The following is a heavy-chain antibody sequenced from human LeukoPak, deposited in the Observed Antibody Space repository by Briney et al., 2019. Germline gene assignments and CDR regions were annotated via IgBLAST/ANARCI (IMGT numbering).Heavy chain of an antibody. CDR2: IISSGTTI. V-gene: IGHV3-11*04. D-gene: IGHD3-22*01. Sequence: FTFXDYYXXXIRQAPGKGLEGLSYIISSGTTIYYADSVKGRFTVSRDNAKNSLYLQMNSLRADDTAVYYCARHSSGWSFDYWGQGTLVTVSS. CDR1: FTFXDYY. CDR3: ARHSSGWSFDY. J-gene: IGHJ4*02.